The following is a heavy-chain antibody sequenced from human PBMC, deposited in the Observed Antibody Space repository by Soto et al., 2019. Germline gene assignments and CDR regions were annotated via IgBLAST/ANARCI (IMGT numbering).Heavy chain of an antibody. V-gene: IGHV2-5*02. CDR3: AHRRIAMTQNWFDP. Sequence: QITLKESGPTLVKPTQPLTLTCTFSGFSLSASGVGVGWIRQPPGKALEWLALIYWDDDKRYSPSLKSRPTITKDTSKTQVVLTMTNMDPADTATYYCAHRRIAMTQNWFDPWGQGTLVTVSS. CDR2: IYWDDDK. J-gene: IGHJ5*02. D-gene: IGHD6-13*01. CDR1: GFSLSASGVG.